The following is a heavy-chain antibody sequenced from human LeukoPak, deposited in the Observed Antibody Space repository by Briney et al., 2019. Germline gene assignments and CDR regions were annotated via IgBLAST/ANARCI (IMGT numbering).Heavy chain of an antibody. D-gene: IGHD3-22*01. CDR3: AKDRTTMIQDAFDI. Sequence: GGSLRLSCAASGFTFSSYEMNWVRQAPGKGLEWVSYISSSGSTIYYADSVKGRFTISRDNSKNTLYLQMNSLRAEDTAVYYCAKDRTTMIQDAFDIWGQGTMVTVSS. V-gene: IGHV3-48*03. CDR2: ISSSGSTI. CDR1: GFTFSSYE. J-gene: IGHJ3*02.